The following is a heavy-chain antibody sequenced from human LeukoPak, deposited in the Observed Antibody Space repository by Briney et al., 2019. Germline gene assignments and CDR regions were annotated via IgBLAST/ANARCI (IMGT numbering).Heavy chain of an antibody. Sequence: ASVKVSCKASGYTFTSYGISWVRQAPGQGLEWMGWISVYNGNTNYAQKLQGRVTMTTDTSTSTAYMELRSLRSDDTAVYYCARDLPDYDILTGYLDYWGQGTLVTVSS. D-gene: IGHD3-9*01. V-gene: IGHV1-18*04. CDR3: ARDLPDYDILTGYLDY. CDR1: GYTFTSYG. CDR2: ISVYNGNT. J-gene: IGHJ4*02.